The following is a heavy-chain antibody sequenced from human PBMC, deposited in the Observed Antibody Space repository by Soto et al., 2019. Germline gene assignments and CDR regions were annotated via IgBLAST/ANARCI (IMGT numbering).Heavy chain of an antibody. CDR2: ISYDGSNK. CDR1: GFTFSSYA. D-gene: IGHD1-26*01. Sequence: HPGGSLRLSCAASGFTFSSYAMHWVRQAPGKGLEWVAVISYDGSNKYYADSVKGRFTISRDNSKNTLYLQMNSLRAEDTAVYYCARASGTFDYWGQGTLVTVSS. CDR3: ARASGTFDY. J-gene: IGHJ4*02. V-gene: IGHV3-30-3*01.